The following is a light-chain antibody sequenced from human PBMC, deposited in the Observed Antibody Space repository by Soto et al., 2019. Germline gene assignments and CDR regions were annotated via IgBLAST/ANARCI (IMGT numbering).Light chain of an antibody. Sequence: ESVLTQSPGTLSLSPGERATLSCRASQSVRSCFLAWYQLKPGQAPRLLIYGASSRATCIPDRFSGSGSGTDFTLTISRLEPEDFAVYYCQQYDSSPCTFGQGTKVEIK. CDR2: GAS. CDR3: QQYDSSPCT. J-gene: IGKJ1*01. V-gene: IGKV3-20*01. CDR1: QSVRSCF.